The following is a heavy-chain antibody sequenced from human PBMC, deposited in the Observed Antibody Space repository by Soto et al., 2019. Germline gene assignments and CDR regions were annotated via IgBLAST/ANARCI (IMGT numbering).Heavy chain of an antibody. CDR3: ARFTRSYRYNYFDY. J-gene: IGHJ4*02. CDR2: INHSGST. Sequence: SETLSLTCAVYGGSFSGYYWSWIRQPPGKGLEWIGEINHSGSTNYNPSLKSRVTISVDTSKNQFSLKLSSVTAADTAVYYCARFTRSYRYNYFDYWGQGTLVTVSS. V-gene: IGHV4-34*01. CDR1: GGSFSGYY. D-gene: IGHD3-16*02.